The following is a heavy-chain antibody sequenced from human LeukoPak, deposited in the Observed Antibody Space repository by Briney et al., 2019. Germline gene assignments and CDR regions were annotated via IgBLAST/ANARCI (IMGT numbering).Heavy chain of an antibody. J-gene: IGHJ6*02. CDR3: ARALRFALPIGMDV. CDR2: LYYNGNS. V-gene: IGHV4-31*02. Sequence: SWVRHHPGKGLEWIGYLYYNGNSYDPYYTSSLKSRVTISVDTSKNQFSLRLSSVTAADTAVYYCARALRFALPIGMDVWGQGTTVTVSS.